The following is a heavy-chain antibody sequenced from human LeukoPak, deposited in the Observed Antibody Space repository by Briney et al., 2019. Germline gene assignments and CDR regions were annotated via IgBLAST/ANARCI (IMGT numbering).Heavy chain of an antibody. Sequence: GGSLRLSCAASGFTFSSYEMNWVRQAPGKGLEWVSYISRSGSTIYYADSVKGRFTISRDNAKNSLYLQMNSLRAEDTAVYYCASRLSSGWSFDYWGQGTLVIVSS. CDR2: ISRSGSTI. CDR1: GFTFSSYE. V-gene: IGHV3-48*03. D-gene: IGHD6-19*01. J-gene: IGHJ4*02. CDR3: ASRLSSGWSFDY.